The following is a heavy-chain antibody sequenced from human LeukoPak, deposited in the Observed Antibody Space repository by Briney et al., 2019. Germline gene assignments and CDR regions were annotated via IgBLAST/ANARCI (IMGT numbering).Heavy chain of an antibody. CDR3: AARWGSNDY. D-gene: IGHD7-27*01. CDR2: IVVGSGNT. V-gene: IGHV1-58*02. Sequence: ASVKVSCKASGFTFTISAMQWVRQARGQRLEWIGWIVVGSGNTNYAQKFQERVTITRDMSTSTAYMELSSLRSEDTAVYYCAARWGSNDYWGQGTLVTVSS. CDR1: GFTFTISA. J-gene: IGHJ4*02.